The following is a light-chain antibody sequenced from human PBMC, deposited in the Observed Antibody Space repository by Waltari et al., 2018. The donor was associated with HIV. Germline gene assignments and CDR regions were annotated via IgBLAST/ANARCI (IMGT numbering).Light chain of an antibody. Sequence: QSVLTQPPSVSGAPGQRVTISCTGSSSNIGAGYDVHWYQQLPGTTPKLLVYGNSNRPSGVPDRFSGSKSATSASLAITGLQAEDEADYYCQSYDNSLSAWVFGGGTKLTFL. CDR1: SSNIGAGYD. J-gene: IGLJ3*02. CDR2: GNS. CDR3: QSYDNSLSAWV. V-gene: IGLV1-40*01.